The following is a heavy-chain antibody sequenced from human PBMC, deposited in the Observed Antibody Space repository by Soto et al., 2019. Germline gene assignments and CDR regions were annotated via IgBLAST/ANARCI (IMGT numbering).Heavy chain of an antibody. J-gene: IGHJ4*02. CDR2: IYYSGST. Sequence: TLSLTCTVSGGSISSGDYYWSWIRQPPGKGLEWIGYIYYSGSTYYNPSLKSRVTISVDTSKNQFSLKLSSVTAADTAVYYCARTHDYGGNSFDYWGQGTLVTVSS. CDR3: ARTHDYGGNSFDY. D-gene: IGHD4-17*01. CDR1: GGSISSGDYY. V-gene: IGHV4-30-4*01.